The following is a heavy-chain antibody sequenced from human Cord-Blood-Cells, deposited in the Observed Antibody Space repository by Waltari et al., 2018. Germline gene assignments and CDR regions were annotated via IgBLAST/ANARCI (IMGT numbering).Heavy chain of an antibody. CDR2: IYTSGST. D-gene: IGHD3-9*01. V-gene: IGHV4-4*07. CDR3: AREPYDILTGYYFDY. CDR1: GGSISSYY. Sequence: QVQLQESGPGLVKPSETLSLTCTVSGGSISSYYWSCIRQPAGNGLEWIGRIYTSGSTNYNPTLKMRFTMSEDTSKNQCSRKLSSVTAADTAVYYCAREPYDILTGYYFDYWGQGTLVTVSS. J-gene: IGHJ4*02.